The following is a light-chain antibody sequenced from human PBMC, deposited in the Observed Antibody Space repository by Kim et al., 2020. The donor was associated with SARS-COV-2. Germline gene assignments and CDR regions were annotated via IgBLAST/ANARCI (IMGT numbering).Light chain of an antibody. CDR3: QAWDSSTVV. J-gene: IGLJ2*01. CDR1: KLGDKY. V-gene: IGLV3-1*01. CDR2: QDS. Sequence: VSPGQTASITCSGDKLGDKYACWYQQKPGQSPVLVIYQDSKRPSGIPERFSGSNSGNTATLTISGTQAMDETDYYCQAWDSSTVVFGGGTQLTVL.